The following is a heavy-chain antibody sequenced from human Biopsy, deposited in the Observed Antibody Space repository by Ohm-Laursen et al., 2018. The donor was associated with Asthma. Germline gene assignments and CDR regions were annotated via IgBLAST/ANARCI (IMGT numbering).Heavy chain of an antibody. CDR1: GYTFTSYG. CDR3: ARSMIVADGSDAFDI. V-gene: IGHV1-46*01. J-gene: IGHJ3*02. Sequence: VASVKVSCKASGYTFTSYGISWVRQAPGQGLEWLGMIKHISEYAQKFQDRVTMTRDTSTSTVYMELSSLRSEDTAVYYCARSMIVADGSDAFDIWGQGTMVTVSS. D-gene: IGHD3-22*01. CDR2: IKHISE.